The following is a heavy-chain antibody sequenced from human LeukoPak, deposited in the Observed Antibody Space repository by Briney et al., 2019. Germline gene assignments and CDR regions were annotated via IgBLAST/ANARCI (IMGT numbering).Heavy chain of an antibody. V-gene: IGHV3-7*01. Sequence: PGGSLRLSCAASGFIFSRYWMSWVRQAPGKGLEWVANINHDGSEKHYVDSVKGRFIISRDNAKNSLYLQMNILSAEDTSVYYCVREEGLDGSGYYYVLGYWGQGTLVTVSS. J-gene: IGHJ4*02. CDR2: INHDGSEK. CDR3: VREEGLDGSGYYYVLGY. D-gene: IGHD3-22*01. CDR1: GFIFSRYW.